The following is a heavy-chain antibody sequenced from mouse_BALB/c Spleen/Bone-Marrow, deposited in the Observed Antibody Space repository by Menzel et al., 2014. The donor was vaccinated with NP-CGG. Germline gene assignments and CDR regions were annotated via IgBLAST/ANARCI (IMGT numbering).Heavy chain of an antibody. CDR3: ARDYYDKGRFPY. V-gene: IGHV1S81*02. J-gene: IGHJ3*01. D-gene: IGHD2-4*01. CDR2: INPSNGRT. CDR1: GYTFXSYW. Sequence: VQLQQSGAELVKPGASVKLSCKASGYTFXSYWMHWVKQRPGQGLEWIGEINPSNGRTNYNEKFKSRATLTVDKSSSTAYMQLNSLTSEDSAVYYCARDYYDKGRFPYRGQGTLVIVSA.